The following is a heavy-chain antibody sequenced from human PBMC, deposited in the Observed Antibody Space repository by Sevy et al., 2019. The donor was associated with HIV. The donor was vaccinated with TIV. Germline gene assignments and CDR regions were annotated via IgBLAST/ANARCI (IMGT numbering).Heavy chain of an antibody. CDR2: IKSKTEGATR. D-gene: IGHD1-26*01. V-gene: IGHV3-15*01. CDR1: GFSFSNAW. J-gene: IGHJ4*02. Sequence: GGSLRLSCAASGFSFSNAWMSWVRQAPGKGLEWVGRIKSKTEGATRDFAAPVKGRLLISRDDSKNTVYLQMNSRKTEDTAVYYCTAGVGASDFDYWGQGTLVTVSS. CDR3: TAGVGASDFDY.